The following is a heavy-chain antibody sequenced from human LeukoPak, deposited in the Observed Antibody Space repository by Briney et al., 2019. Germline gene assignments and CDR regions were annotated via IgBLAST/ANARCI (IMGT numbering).Heavy chain of an antibody. J-gene: IGHJ4*02. CDR2: IYYSGST. CDR3: ARRSSIAARRVQYYFDY. CDR1: GVSISSGDYH. Sequence: PSQTLSLTCTVSGVSISSGDYHWSWIRQPPGKGLEWIGYIYYSGSTYYNPSLKSRVTISVDTSKNQFSLKLSSVTAADTAVYYCARRSSIAARRVQYYFDYWGQGTLVTVSS. V-gene: IGHV4-30-4*01. D-gene: IGHD6-6*01.